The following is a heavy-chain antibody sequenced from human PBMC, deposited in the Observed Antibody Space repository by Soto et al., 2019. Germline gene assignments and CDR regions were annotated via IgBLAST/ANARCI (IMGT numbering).Heavy chain of an antibody. J-gene: IGHJ6*02. D-gene: IGHD3-10*01. Sequence: QVQLVQSGAEVKKPGSSVKVSCKASGGTFSSYAISWVRQAAGQGLEWMGGIIPIFGTANYAQKFQGRVTITADESTSTAYMELSSLRSEDTAVYYCARWLTAGSAYYYYYGMDVWGQGTTVTVSS. CDR1: GGTFSSYA. CDR3: ARWLTAGSAYYYYYGMDV. V-gene: IGHV1-69*01. CDR2: IIPIFGTA.